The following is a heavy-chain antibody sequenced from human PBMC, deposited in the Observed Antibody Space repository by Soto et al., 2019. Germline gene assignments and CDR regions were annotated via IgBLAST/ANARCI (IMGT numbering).Heavy chain of an antibody. Sequence: LETLSLTCAVYGGSFSGYYWSWIRQPPGKGLEWIGEINHSGSTNYNPSLKSRVTITVDTSKNQFALKLSSVTAADTAVYYCAREGIRRRIAAAGGGRGGNWFDPWGQGTLVTVSS. CDR1: GGSFSGYY. D-gene: IGHD6-13*01. CDR2: INHSGST. CDR3: AREGIRRRIAAAGGGRGGNWFDP. J-gene: IGHJ5*02. V-gene: IGHV4-34*01.